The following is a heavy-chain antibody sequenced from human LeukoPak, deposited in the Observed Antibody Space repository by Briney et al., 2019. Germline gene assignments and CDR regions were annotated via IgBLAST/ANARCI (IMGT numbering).Heavy chain of an antibody. CDR2: VRHDGSNK. CDR3: AKDGYSSDWYGYLDY. V-gene: IGHV3-30*02. CDR1: GFTFSSYG. J-gene: IGHJ4*02. Sequence: GGSLRLSCAASGFTFSSYGMHWVRQAPGKGLEWVASVRHDGSNKYYGDSVKGRFTISRDNSKNTLNLQMTSLRAEDTAVYYCAKDGYSSDWYGYLDYWGQGTLVTVSS. D-gene: IGHD6-19*01.